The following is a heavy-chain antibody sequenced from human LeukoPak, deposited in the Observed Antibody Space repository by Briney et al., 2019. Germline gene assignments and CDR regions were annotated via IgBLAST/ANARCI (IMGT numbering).Heavy chain of an antibody. CDR2: IKSNGDTT. V-gene: IGHV3-64*01. D-gene: IGHD3-22*01. CDR3: ARDARYYYDSSGYDY. Sequence: GGSLRLSCAASGFTFSNYAIPWVRQAPGKGLESVSAIKSNGDTTYYAHSVKGRFTISRDNSKNPVYLQMGSLRAEDMAVYYCARDARYYYDSSGYDYWGQGTLVTVSS. CDR1: GFTFSNYA. J-gene: IGHJ4*02.